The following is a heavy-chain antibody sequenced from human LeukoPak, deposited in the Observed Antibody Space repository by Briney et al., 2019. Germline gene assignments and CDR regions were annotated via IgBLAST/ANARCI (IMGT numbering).Heavy chain of an antibody. J-gene: IGHJ4*02. CDR3: AKAVVAADSFEY. V-gene: IGHV3-7*01. CDR2: IKQDESEK. CDR1: GFSFSDYW. D-gene: IGHD2-15*01. Sequence: GGSLRLSCAASGFSFSDYWMTWVRQAPGKGLEWVANIKQDESEKYYVDSVKGRFTISRDNTKNSVYLQMDNLRVEDTAVYYCAKAVVAADSFEYWGQGTQVTVSS.